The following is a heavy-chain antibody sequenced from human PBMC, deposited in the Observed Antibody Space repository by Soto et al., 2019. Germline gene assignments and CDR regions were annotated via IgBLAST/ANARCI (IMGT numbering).Heavy chain of an antibody. Sequence: PGGSLRLSCAASGFSFSGYNMNWVRQAPGKGLEWVSSISGDSNYIYYADSVQGRFTISRDNAKNSVCLQMNSLRAEDTAVYYCARVVYFDRSAYGLWGQGTMVTVSS. D-gene: IGHD3-22*01. V-gene: IGHV3-21*01. CDR1: GFSFSGYN. CDR2: ISGDSNYI. CDR3: ARVVYFDRSAYGL. J-gene: IGHJ3*01.